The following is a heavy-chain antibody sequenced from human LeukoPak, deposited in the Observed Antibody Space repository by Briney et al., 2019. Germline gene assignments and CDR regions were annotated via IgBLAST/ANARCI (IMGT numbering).Heavy chain of an antibody. CDR2: IYSGGST. CDR1: GFTVSNNY. D-gene: IGHD1-26*01. J-gene: IGHJ6*02. Sequence: GGSLRLSCAASGFTVSNNYMSWVRQAPGKGLEWVSVIYSGGSTYYADSVKGRFTISRDSSKNTLYLQMNSLRAEDTAVYYCAKGYYQGYYYYGMDVWGQGTTVTVSS. CDR3: AKGYYQGYYYYGMDV. V-gene: IGHV3-53*01.